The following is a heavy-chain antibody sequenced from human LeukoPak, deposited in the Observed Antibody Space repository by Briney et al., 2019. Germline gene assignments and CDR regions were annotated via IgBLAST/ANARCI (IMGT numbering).Heavy chain of an antibody. Sequence: GGSLRLSCAASGFTFRDSAMTWVRHVPGQGLEWVSLISYSGGNAYYADSVKGRFTISRDNSENTLSLQMNSLRVEDTARYYCAKRYYDFPLDYWGQGTLVTVSS. CDR1: GFTFRDSA. D-gene: IGHD3-3*01. J-gene: IGHJ4*02. V-gene: IGHV3-23*01. CDR3: AKRYYDFPLDY. CDR2: ISYSGGNA.